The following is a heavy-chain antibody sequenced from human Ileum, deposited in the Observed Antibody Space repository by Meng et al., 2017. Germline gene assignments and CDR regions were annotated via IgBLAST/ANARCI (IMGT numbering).Heavy chain of an antibody. V-gene: IGHV4-4*02. D-gene: IGHD5-12*01. CDR3: ARDLLGPAIAASGYFDP. CDR1: GGSISDSNW. CDR2: IYHTGST. Sequence: QGQRQDSGPGRGQPSGTLSPTCAVSGGSISDSNWWSWVRQPPGKGLEWIGEIYHTGSTNYNPSLKSRVTMSLDKSKNQFFLDLTSVTAADTAVYYCARDLLGPAIAASGYFDPWGQGTLVTVSS. J-gene: IGHJ5*02.